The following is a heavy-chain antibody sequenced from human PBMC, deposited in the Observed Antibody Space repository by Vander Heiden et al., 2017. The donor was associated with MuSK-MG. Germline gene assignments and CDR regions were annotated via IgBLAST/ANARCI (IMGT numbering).Heavy chain of an antibody. Sequence: QVQLVQSGAEVKKPGASVKVSCKVSGYTITELSMHWVRQAPGKGLEWMGGFDPEDGETIYAQKFQGRVTMTEDTSTDTAYMELSSLRSEDTAVYYCATDLITFGGVIAPLAYWGQGTLVTVSS. CDR1: GYTITELS. V-gene: IGHV1-24*01. CDR2: FDPEDGET. D-gene: IGHD3-16*02. CDR3: ATDLITFGGVIAPLAY. J-gene: IGHJ4*02.